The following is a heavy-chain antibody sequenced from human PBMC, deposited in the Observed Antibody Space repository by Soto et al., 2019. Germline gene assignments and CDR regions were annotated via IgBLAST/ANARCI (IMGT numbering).Heavy chain of an antibody. CDR1: GFTFDDYA. D-gene: IGHD5-12*01. Sequence: EVQLVESGGGLVQPGGSLRLSCAASGFTFDDYAMHWVRQAPGKGLEWVSGIGWNSGSIGYADSVKGRFTISRDNAKNSLYXQXXXLXAXXXXFXXXXXXXXXSGYDWGYFDYWGQGTLVTVSS. CDR2: IGWNSGSI. J-gene: IGHJ4*03. CDR3: XXXXXXSGYDWGYFDY. V-gene: IGHV3-9*01.